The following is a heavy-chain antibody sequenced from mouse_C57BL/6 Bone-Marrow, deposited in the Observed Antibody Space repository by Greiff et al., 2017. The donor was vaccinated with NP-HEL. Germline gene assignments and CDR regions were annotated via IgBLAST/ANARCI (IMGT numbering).Heavy chain of an antibody. Sequence: EVQLVESGGGLVKPGGSLKLSCAASGFTFSSYAMSWVRQTPEKRLEWVATISDGGSYTYYPDNVKGRFTISRDNAKNNLYLQMSHLKSEDTAMYYCARVPYDGYYTYWGQGTLVTVSA. CDR2: ISDGGSYT. J-gene: IGHJ3*01. CDR1: GFTFSSYA. V-gene: IGHV5-4*01. CDR3: ARVPYDGYYTY. D-gene: IGHD2-3*01.